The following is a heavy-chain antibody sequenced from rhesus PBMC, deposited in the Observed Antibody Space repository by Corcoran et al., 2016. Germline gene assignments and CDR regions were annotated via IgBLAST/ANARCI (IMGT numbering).Heavy chain of an antibody. CDR3: ATRGERYYFDY. J-gene: IGHJ4*01. CDR2: IDLEDAEA. Sequence: EVQLVQSGAEVKKPGASVKISCTASGYTFTDYYLHWVRQAPGKGLEWMGRIDLEDAEAIHAQKFQDRVTITADTSTDTAYMELSSLRSEDTAVYYCATRGERYYFDYWGQGVLVTVSS. D-gene: IGHD6-37*01. V-gene: IGHV1-111*02. CDR1: GYTFTDYY.